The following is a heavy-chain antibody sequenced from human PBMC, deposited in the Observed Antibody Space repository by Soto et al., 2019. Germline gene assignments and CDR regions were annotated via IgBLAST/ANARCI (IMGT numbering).Heavy chain of an antibody. CDR2: INHSGST. J-gene: IGHJ4*02. CDR3: ARGWGRVFDY. CDR1: GGSFSGYY. D-gene: IGHD7-27*01. Sequence: QVQLQQWGAGLLKPSETLSLTCAVYGGSFSGYYWNWIRQPPGKGLEWIGEINHSGSTNYNPSLKRRGTISVDPSTSQFSLKLSSVTAADTAVYYCARGWGRVFDYWGQGTLVTVSS. V-gene: IGHV4-34*01.